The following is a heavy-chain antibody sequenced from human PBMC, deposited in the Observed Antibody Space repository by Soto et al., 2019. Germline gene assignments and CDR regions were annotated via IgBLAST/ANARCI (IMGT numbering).Heavy chain of an antibody. CDR3: ARWGRGYSNWFDP. D-gene: IGHD3-22*01. CDR1: GGSISSSSYY. V-gene: IGHV4-39*01. CDR2: IYYSGST. J-gene: IGHJ5*02. Sequence: PSETLSLTCTVSGGSISSSSYYWGWIRQPPGKGLEWIGSIYYSGSTYYNPSLKSRVTISVDTSKNQFSLKLSSVTAADTAVYYCARWGRGYSNWFDPWGQGTLVTVSS.